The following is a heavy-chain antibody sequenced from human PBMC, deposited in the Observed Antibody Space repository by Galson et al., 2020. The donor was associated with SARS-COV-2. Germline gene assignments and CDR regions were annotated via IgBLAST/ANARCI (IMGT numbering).Heavy chain of an antibody. CDR1: GFTYSSYG. CDR2: ISYDGSNK. CDR3: AKDRYYDFWSGEPGGGDY. Sequence: GESLKISCAASGFTYSSYGMHWVRQAPGKGLEWGAVISYDGSNKYYADSVKGRFTISRDNSKNTLYLQMNSLRAEDTAVYYCAKDRYYDFWSGEPGGGDYWGQGTLVTVSS. D-gene: IGHD3-3*01. V-gene: IGHV3-30*18. J-gene: IGHJ4*02.